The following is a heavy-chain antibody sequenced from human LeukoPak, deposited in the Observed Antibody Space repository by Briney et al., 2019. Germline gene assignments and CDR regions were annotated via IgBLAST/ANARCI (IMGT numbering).Heavy chain of an antibody. CDR3: ARIKLGRQGGWFDP. V-gene: IGHV1-8*02. J-gene: IGHJ5*02. CDR2: MNPNSGNT. D-gene: IGHD6-13*01. Sequence: ASVKVSCKASGYTFTSYDINWVRQATGQGLEWMGWMNPNSGNTGYALKFQGRVTMTRNTSIGTAYMELSSLRSEDTAVYYCARIKLGRQGGWFDPWGQGTLVTVSS. CDR1: GYTFTSYD.